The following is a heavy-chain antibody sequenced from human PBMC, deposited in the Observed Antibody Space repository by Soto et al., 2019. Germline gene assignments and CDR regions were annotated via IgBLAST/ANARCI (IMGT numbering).Heavy chain of an antibody. V-gene: IGHV1-69*02. Sequence: QVQLVQSGAEVKKPGSSVKVSCKASGGTFSSYTISWVRQAPGQGLEWMGRIIPILGIANYAQKFQGRVTITADKYTSTAYMELSSLRSEDTAVYYCASPYYGSGSRGDWFDPWGQGTLVTVSS. D-gene: IGHD3-10*01. CDR3: ASPYYGSGSRGDWFDP. CDR2: IIPILGIA. J-gene: IGHJ5*02. CDR1: GGTFSSYT.